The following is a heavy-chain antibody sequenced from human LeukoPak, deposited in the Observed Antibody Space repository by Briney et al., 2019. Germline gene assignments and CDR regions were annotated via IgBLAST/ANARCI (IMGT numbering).Heavy chain of an antibody. V-gene: IGHV3-30*07. D-gene: IGHD2-2*01. CDR3: ARDTKYAFDN. J-gene: IGHJ4*02. Sequence: GSSLRLSCAASGLNFSHYAMHWVRQAPGKGLEWVAVISFDGRVPHSADSVKGRFTISGDKAKNSLYLQMNSLRVEDTAVYYCARDTKYAFDNWGQGTLVTVSS. CDR2: ISFDGRVP. CDR1: GLNFSHYA.